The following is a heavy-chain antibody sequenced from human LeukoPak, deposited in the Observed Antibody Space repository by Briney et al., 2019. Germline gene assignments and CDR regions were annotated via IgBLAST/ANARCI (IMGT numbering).Heavy chain of an antibody. J-gene: IGHJ6*02. V-gene: IGHV4-34*01. CDR2: ISHSGST. CDR3: AKHDYEIDFYYYGMDV. Sequence: SETLSLTCAVYGGSFSGYYWSWIRKPPGKGLEWIGEISHSGSTNYNPSLKSRVTISVDTSKNQFSLKLSSVTAADTAVYYCAKHDYEIDFYYYGMDVWGQGTTVTVSS. D-gene: IGHD4-17*01. CDR1: GGSFSGYY.